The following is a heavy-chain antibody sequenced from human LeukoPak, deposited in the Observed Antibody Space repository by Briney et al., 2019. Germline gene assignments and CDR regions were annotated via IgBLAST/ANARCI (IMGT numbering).Heavy chain of an antibody. CDR3: ARESLGSYKTVVIVARGHDAFDM. J-gene: IGHJ3*02. Sequence: ASVKVSCKASGYTFTSYYMHWVRQAPGQGLEWMGIINPSGGSTSYAQKFQGRVTMTRDMSTSTLYMELSSLRSEDTAVYYCARESLGSYKTVVIVARGHDAFDMWGQGTMVTVSS. V-gene: IGHV1-46*01. CDR1: GYTFTSYY. D-gene: IGHD3-22*01. CDR2: INPSGGST.